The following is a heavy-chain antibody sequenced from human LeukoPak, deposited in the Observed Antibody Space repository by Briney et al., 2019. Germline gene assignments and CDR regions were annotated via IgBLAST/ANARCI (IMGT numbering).Heavy chain of an antibody. CDR3: AKDLEVAGYCSSTSCYNYYYGMDV. Sequence: GGSLRLSCAASGFTFSSYAMSWVRQAPEKGLEWVSAISGSGGSTYYADSVKGRFTISRDNSKDTLYLQMNSLRAEDTAVYYCAKDLEVAGYCSSTSCYNYYYGMDVWGQGTTVTVSS. CDR2: ISGSGGST. V-gene: IGHV3-23*01. D-gene: IGHD2-2*02. J-gene: IGHJ6*02. CDR1: GFTFSSYA.